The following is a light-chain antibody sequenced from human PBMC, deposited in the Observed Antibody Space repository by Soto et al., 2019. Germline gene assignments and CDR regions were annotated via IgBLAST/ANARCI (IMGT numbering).Light chain of an antibody. CDR2: DVT. Sequence: QSALTQPASVSGSPGQSIAISCTGTSSDVGGYNYVSWYQQHPDKDPKLILYDVTNRPSGVSNRFSGSKSGNTASLTISGLQAEDEADYYCSSYTTISTYVFGTGTKLTVL. J-gene: IGLJ1*01. CDR3: SSYTTISTYV. V-gene: IGLV2-14*01. CDR1: SSDVGGYNY.